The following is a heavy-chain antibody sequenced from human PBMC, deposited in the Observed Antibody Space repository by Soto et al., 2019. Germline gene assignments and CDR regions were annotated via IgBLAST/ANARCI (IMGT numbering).Heavy chain of an antibody. CDR3: ARGNYYDSSGYYPYDAFDI. Sequence: ASVKVSCKASGYTFTSYDINWVRQATGQGLEWMGWMNPNSGNTGYAQKFQGRVTMTRNTSISTAYMELSSLRSEDTAVYYCARGNYYDSSGYYPYDAFDIWGQGTMVTVS. V-gene: IGHV1-8*01. J-gene: IGHJ3*02. D-gene: IGHD3-22*01. CDR2: MNPNSGNT. CDR1: GYTFTSYD.